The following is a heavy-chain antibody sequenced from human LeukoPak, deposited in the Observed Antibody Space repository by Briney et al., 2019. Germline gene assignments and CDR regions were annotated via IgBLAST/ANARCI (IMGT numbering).Heavy chain of an antibody. V-gene: IGHV3-7*01. J-gene: IGHJ3*02. CDR2: IKADGSVK. Sequence: GGSLRLSCAASEFTFSIFWVFWVRQAPGRGVEWVADIKADGSVKHYVDSVEGRFSISRDNARSSLYLQMNSLRAEDTAVYYCVRDSDYQRNSGGLYAHYDALDIWGHGTMVTVSS. CDR3: VRDSDYQRNSGGLYAHYDALDI. CDR1: EFTFSIFW. D-gene: IGHD2-21*01.